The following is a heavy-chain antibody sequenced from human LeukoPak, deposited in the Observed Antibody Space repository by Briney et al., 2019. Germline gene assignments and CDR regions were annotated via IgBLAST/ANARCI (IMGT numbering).Heavy chain of an antibody. CDR1: GFTFSNYA. CDR3: VEGVDPGAPNGRVFEY. CDR2: ITDDSDDR. Sequence: GGSLRLSCAASGFTFSNYAMTWVRQAPGKGVDWVSLITDDSDDRRYEDSVRGRFTISKDNAKNTQFLQMNTLRVDDTAVDYCVEGVDPGAPNGRVFEYWGQGALVTVCS. D-gene: IGHD1-26*01. J-gene: IGHJ4*02. V-gene: IGHV3-23*01.